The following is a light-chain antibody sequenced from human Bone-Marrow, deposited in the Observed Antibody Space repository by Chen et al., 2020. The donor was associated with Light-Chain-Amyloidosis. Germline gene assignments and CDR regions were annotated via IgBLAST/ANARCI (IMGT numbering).Light chain of an antibody. J-gene: IGKJ5*01. CDR1: QSFSSSF. CDR2: GAS. Sequence: EIVLTQSPGTLSLSPGERATLSCRASQSFSSSFLGWYQQKPGQAPRLLIYGASRRASGIPDRFSGSGSGTDFTLTITRLEPEDFALYYCHQYGTSPDTFGPGTRLEIK. CDR3: HQYGTSPDT. V-gene: IGKV3-20*01.